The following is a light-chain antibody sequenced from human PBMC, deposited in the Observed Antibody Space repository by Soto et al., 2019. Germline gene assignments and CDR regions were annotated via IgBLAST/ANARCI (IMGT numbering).Light chain of an antibody. CDR1: QSINNY. Sequence: DIQMTQSPSSLSASVGDRVTITCRASQSINNYLNWNQQKPGKAPKLLIYTASSLQSGVPSRFSGSGSGTDFTLTISSRQPEDFATYYCQQSHSTPMYTFGQGTKLDIK. CDR3: QQSHSTPMYT. CDR2: TAS. V-gene: IGKV1-39*01. J-gene: IGKJ2*01.